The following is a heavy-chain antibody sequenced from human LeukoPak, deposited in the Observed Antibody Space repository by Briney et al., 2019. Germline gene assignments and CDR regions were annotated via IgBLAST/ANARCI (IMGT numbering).Heavy chain of an antibody. V-gene: IGHV3-43*01. J-gene: IGHJ4*02. D-gene: IGHD3-22*01. CDR3: AKDIRVDYYDNSGGY. CDR1: GFTFDDYT. Sequence: GGSLRLSCAASGFTFDDYTMHWVRQAPGKGLEWVSLISWDGGSTYYADSVKGRFTISRDNSKNSLYLQMNSLRTEDTALYYCAKDIRVDYYDNSGGYWGQGTLVTVSS. CDR2: ISWDGGST.